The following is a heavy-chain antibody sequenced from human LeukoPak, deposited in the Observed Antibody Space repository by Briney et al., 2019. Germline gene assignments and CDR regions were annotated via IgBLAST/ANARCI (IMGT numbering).Heavy chain of an antibody. CDR2: ISHSGTA. V-gene: IGHV4-59*11. J-gene: IGHJ4*02. CDR3: ARRDIATGIDF. Sequence: SETLSLTCTVSGGSISSHYWSWIRQPPVKGLEFIGYISHSGTAGYNPSHKSRVTTSIDTPKNQFSLKLSSVSAADTAVYYCARRDIATGIDFWGQGILVTVSS. CDR1: GGSISSHY. D-gene: IGHD3-9*01.